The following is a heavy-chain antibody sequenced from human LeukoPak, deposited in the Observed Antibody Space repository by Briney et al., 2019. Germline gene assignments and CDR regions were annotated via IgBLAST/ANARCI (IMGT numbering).Heavy chain of an antibody. Sequence: QSGGSLRLSCAASGFTFSTSWMAWVRQAPGKGLEWLGNIYYSGSTNYNPSLKSRVTISVDTSKNQFSLKLSSVTAADTAVYFCARHIFAGMGEGLDYWGQGTLVTVSS. CDR2: IYYSGST. D-gene: IGHD2-21*01. J-gene: IGHJ4*02. CDR3: ARHIFAGMGEGLDY. CDR1: GFTFSTSW. V-gene: IGHV4-59*08.